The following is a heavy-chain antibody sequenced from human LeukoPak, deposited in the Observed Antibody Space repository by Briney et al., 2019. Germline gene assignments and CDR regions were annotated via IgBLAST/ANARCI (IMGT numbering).Heavy chain of an antibody. CDR2: INHSGST. V-gene: IGHV4-34*01. J-gene: IGHJ4*02. CDR3: ARESYDSSGYYGVWYFDY. CDR1: GGSFSGYY. D-gene: IGHD3-22*01. Sequence: SETLSLTCAVYGGSFSGYYWSWIRQPPGKGMEWIGEINHSGSTNYNPSLKSRVTISVDTSKNQFSLKLSPVTAADTAVYYCARESYDSSGYYGVWYFDYWGQGTLVTVSS.